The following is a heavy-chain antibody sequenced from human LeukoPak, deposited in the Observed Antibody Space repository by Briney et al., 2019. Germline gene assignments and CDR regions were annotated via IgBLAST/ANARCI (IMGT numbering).Heavy chain of an antibody. D-gene: IGHD1-26*01. J-gene: IGHJ4*02. CDR2: ISSSGSYI. CDR3: ARARGSYSPYFDY. Sequence: GGSLRLSCAASRFTFSSYSMNWVRQAPGKGLEWVSSISSSGSYIYYADSVKGRFTISRDNAKNSLYLQMNSLRAEDTAVYYCARARGSYSPYFDYWGQGTLVTVSS. CDR1: RFTFSSYS. V-gene: IGHV3-21*01.